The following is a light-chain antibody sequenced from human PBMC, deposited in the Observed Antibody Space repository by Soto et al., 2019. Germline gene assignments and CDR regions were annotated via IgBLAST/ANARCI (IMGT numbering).Light chain of an antibody. CDR1: QSLAYSDGNTN. V-gene: IGKV2-30*01. J-gene: IGKJ1*01. Sequence: DVVMTQSPLSLPVALGQPASISCRSSQSLAYSDGNTNLNWFLQRPGQSPRRLIYKFSNRDSGVADIFSGSAAGTFFIMKISRVDADDVGVYCCMQGTHSPPTFGQGTKVEIK. CDR2: KFS. CDR3: MQGTHSPPT.